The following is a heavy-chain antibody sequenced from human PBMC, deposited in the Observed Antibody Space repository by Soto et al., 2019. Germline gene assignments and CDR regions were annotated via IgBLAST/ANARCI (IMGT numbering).Heavy chain of an antibody. J-gene: IGHJ6*02. V-gene: IGHV4-4*02. D-gene: IGHD6-19*01. CDR3: ASSSGWWRLDV. CDR1: GDSINNGFW. Sequence: QVQLQESGPGLVKPSETLSLTCGVSGDSINNGFWWTWVRQPPGKGLEWIGEKHHSGSTNYNLSLKSRGSISLDKSKNQFSLNLSSVTAADRAVYFCASSSGWWRLDVWGQGTTVTVSS. CDR2: KHHSGST.